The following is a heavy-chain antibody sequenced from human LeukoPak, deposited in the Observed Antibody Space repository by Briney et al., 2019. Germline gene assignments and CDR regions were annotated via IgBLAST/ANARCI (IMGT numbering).Heavy chain of an antibody. Sequence: PGGSLRLACVASGFTFSSYSMNWVRQAPGKGLEWVSSISSTSDYISYADSVKGRFTISSDNAKNSLYLQMNSLTAEATSVYFCARGPSSCWGTFDFWGQGALVTVSS. V-gene: IGHV3-21*06. J-gene: IGHJ4*02. D-gene: IGHD6-19*01. CDR2: ISSTSDYI. CDR1: GFTFSSYS. CDR3: ARGPSSCWGTFDF.